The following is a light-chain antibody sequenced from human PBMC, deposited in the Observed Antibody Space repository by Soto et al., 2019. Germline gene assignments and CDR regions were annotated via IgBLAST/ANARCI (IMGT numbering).Light chain of an antibody. Sequence: QSALTQPRSVSGSPGQSVTISCTGTNSDIGSYNLVSWYQQRPGKAPKLMIYDVTKRPSGVPDRFSGSKSGNTASLAISGLQAEDEADYYCCSYAGYHTLNWVFGGGTKLTVL. CDR2: DVT. CDR1: NSDIGSYNL. J-gene: IGLJ3*02. CDR3: CSYAGYHTLNWV. V-gene: IGLV2-11*01.